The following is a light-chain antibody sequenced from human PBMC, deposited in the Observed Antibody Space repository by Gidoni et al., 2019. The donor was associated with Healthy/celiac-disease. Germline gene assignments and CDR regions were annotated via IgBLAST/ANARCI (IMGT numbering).Light chain of an antibody. Sequence: QSALTQPASVTGSPGQSITISCTGTSSDVGSYNLVSWYPQHPGKAPKLMIYEVSKRPSGVSNRFSGSKSGNTASLTISGLQAEDEADYYCCSYAGSSTFEVFGGGTKLXV. CDR3: CSYAGSSTFEV. CDR1: SSDVGSYNL. CDR2: EVS. J-gene: IGLJ2*01. V-gene: IGLV2-23*02.